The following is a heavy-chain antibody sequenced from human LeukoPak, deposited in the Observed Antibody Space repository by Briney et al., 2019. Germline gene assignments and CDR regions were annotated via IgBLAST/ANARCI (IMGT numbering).Heavy chain of an antibody. V-gene: IGHV2-70*01. Sequence: TLSLTCAVYGGSFSGYYWSWIRQPPGKALEWLALIDWDDDKYYSTSLKTRLTISKDTSKNQVVLTMTNMDPVDTATYYCARIRGDSKVFDYWGQGTLVTVSS. CDR1: GGSFSGYY. D-gene: IGHD4-17*01. J-gene: IGHJ4*02. CDR2: IDWDDDK. CDR3: ARIRGDSKVFDY.